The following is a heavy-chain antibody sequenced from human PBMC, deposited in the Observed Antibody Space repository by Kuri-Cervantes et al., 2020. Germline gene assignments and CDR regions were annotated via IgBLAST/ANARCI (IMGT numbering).Heavy chain of an antibody. CDR1: GFTFSSYE. V-gene: IGHV3-48*03. D-gene: IGHD2-15*01. Sequence: GGSLRLSCAASGFTFSSYEMNWVRQAPGKGLEWVSYITSSGGFMFYADSVKGRFTISRDNAKNSLYLQMNSLRAEDTAVYYCARGGYCSGGSCYQTAYYYYYMDVWGKGTTVTVSS. CDR2: ITSSGGFM. J-gene: IGHJ6*03. CDR3: ARGGYCSGGSCYQTAYYYYYMDV.